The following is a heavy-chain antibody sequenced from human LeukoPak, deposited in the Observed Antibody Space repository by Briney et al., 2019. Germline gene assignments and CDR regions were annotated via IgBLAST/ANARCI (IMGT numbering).Heavy chain of an antibody. J-gene: IGHJ3*02. CDR3: ARGVPTLDYGGDDAFDI. D-gene: IGHD4/OR15-4a*01. CDR1: GGSFSGYY. V-gene: IGHV4-34*01. CDR2: INHSGST. Sequence: SETLSLTCAVYGGSFSGYYWSWIRQPPGKGLEWIGEINHSGSTNYNPSPKSRVTISVDTSKNQFSLKLSSVTAADTAVYYCARGVPTLDYGGDDAFDIWGQGTMVTVSS.